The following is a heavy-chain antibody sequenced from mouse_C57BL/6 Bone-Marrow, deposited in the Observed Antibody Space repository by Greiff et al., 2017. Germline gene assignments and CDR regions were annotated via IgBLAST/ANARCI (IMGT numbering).Heavy chain of an antibody. D-gene: IGHD1-1*01. CDR1: GYTFTNYW. Sequence: VKLMESGAELVRPGTSVKMSCKASGYTFTNYWIGWAKQRPGHGLEWIGDIYPGGGYTNYNEKFKGKATLTADKSSSTAYMQFSSLTSEDSAIYYCARANYYGSSYGFWAYWGQGTLVTVSA. J-gene: IGHJ3*01. CDR2: IYPGGGYT. CDR3: ARANYYGSSYGFWAY. V-gene: IGHV1-63*01.